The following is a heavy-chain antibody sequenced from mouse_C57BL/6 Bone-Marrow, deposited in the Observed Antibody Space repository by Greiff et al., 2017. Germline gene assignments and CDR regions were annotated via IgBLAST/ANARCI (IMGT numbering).Heavy chain of an antibody. Sequence: VQLKESGAELVRPGSSVKMSCKTSGYTFTSYGINWVKQRPGQGLEWIGYIYIGNGYTEYNEKFKGKATLTSDTSSSTAYMQLSSLTSEDSAIYVCARPHYYGSVCAMDYWGQGTSVTVSS. CDR1: GYTFTSYG. D-gene: IGHD1-1*01. CDR2: IYIGNGYT. CDR3: ARPHYYGSVCAMDY. J-gene: IGHJ4*01. V-gene: IGHV1-58*01.